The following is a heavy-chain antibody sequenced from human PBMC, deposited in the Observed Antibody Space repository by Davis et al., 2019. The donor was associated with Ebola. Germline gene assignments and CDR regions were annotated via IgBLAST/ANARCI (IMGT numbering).Heavy chain of an antibody. D-gene: IGHD3-3*02. Sequence: GESLKISCAASGFPFSEYYMNWVRQAPGKGLEWVSAISGTRGSTHYADSVKGRFTISRDNSKSTVYLQMDNLRAEDTAVYYCARGYISSWGDYWGQGTLVTVSP. CDR1: GFPFSEYY. CDR2: ISGTRGST. CDR3: ARGYISSWGDY. J-gene: IGHJ4*02. V-gene: IGHV3-23*01.